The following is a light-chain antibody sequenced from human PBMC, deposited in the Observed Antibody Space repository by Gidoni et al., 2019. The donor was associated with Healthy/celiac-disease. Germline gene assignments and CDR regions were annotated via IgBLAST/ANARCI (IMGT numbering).Light chain of an antibody. CDR1: QSVSSY. V-gene: IGKV3D-15*01. CDR3: QQYNTWPLL. Sequence: PATLSVSPGERATLSCRASQSVSSYLAWYQQKPGQAPRLLIYGASTRATGIPASFSGSGSGTEFTLTISSLQSEDFAIYYCQQYNTWPLLFGGGTKVEVK. J-gene: IGKJ4*01. CDR2: GAS.